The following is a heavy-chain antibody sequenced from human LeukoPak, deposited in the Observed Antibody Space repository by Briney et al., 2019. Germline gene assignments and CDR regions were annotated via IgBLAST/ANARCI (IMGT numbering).Heavy chain of an antibody. D-gene: IGHD3-9*01. Sequence: SVKVSCKASGGTFSSYAMSWVRQAPGQGLEWMGRIIPILGIANYAQKFQGRVTITADKSTSTAYMELSSLRSEDTAVYYCARDLDILTGYSHDAFDIWGQGTMVTVSS. CDR2: IIPILGIA. V-gene: IGHV1-69*04. J-gene: IGHJ3*02. CDR3: ARDLDILTGYSHDAFDI. CDR1: GGTFSSYA.